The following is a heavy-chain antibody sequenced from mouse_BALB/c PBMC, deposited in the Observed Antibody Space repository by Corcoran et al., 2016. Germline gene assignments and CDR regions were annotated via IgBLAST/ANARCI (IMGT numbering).Heavy chain of an antibody. CDR3: ARGGGMITTRYIDV. CDR2: INPYNDGT. Sequence: EVQLQQSGPEQVKPGASLKMSDKATGYTFTSYVMHWVKQKPGQGLEWIGYINPYNDGTKYNEKFKGKDTLTSDKSSSTAYMELSSLTSEDSAVYYCARGGGMITTRYIDVWGAGTTVTVSS. J-gene: IGHJ1*01. V-gene: IGHV1S136*01. D-gene: IGHD2-4*01. CDR1: GYTFTSYV.